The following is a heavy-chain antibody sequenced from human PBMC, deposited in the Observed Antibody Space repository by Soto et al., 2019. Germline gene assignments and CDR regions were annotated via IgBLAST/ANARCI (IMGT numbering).Heavy chain of an antibody. CDR1: GFTFSSYW. V-gene: IGHV3-74*01. CDR3: VRDCADTSCYTDYGMDV. D-gene: IGHD2-2*01. J-gene: IGHJ6*02. Sequence: EVQLVESGGGLVQPGGSLRLSCAASGFTFSSYWMHWVRQAPGRGLVWVSRVDGDGRAISYADSVKGRFTISRDNAKNILSLQRNSLRAEDTAVYYCVRDCADTSCYTDYGMDVWGQGTTVTVSS. CDR2: VDGDGRAI.